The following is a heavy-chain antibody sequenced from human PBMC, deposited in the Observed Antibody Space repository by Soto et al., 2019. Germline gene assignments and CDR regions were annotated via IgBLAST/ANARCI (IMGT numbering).Heavy chain of an antibody. CDR1: GYRFSTDC. Sequence: ASVKVSCKAAGYRFSTDCISWVRQAPGQGLEWMGWISTSNGYTNYAQKFQGRVSMTTDTSTNTAYMEVRSLRSDDTAVYYCSRADASNWNYVSTSSWGQGTLVTVSS. D-gene: IGHD1-7*01. V-gene: IGHV1-18*01. CDR3: SRADASNWNYVSTSS. J-gene: IGHJ4*02. CDR2: ISTSNGYT.